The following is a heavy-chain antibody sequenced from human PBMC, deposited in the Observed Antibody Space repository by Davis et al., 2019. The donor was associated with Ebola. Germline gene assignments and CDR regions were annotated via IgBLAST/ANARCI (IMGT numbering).Heavy chain of an antibody. CDR3: ARGKERTPNRFDP. J-gene: IGHJ5*02. CDR1: GGSFSGYY. V-gene: IGHV4-34*01. Sequence: SETLSLTCAVYGGSFSGYYWSWIRQPPGKGLEWIGEINHSGSTNYNPSLKSRVTISVDTSKNQFSLKLSSVTAADTAVYYRARGKERTPNRFDPWGQGTLVTVSS. D-gene: IGHD1-26*01. CDR2: INHSGST.